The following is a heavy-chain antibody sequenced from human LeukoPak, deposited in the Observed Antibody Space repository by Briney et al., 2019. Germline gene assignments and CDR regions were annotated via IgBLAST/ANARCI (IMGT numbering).Heavy chain of an antibody. V-gene: IGHV3-21*01. CDR1: GFTFSTYT. Sequence: GGSLGLSCAASGFTFSTYTMNWVRQAPGKGLEWVSSISSSSSYIYYADSVKGRFTISRDNAKNSLYLQMNSLRAEDTAVYYCASHVLRYFDWLITWGQGTLVTVSS. D-gene: IGHD3-9*01. CDR3: ASHVLRYFDWLIT. CDR2: ISSSSSYI. J-gene: IGHJ5*02.